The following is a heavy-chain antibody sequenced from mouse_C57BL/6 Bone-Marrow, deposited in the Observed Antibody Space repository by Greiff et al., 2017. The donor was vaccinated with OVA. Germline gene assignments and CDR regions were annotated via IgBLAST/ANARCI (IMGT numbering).Heavy chain of an antibody. D-gene: IGHD4-1*01. Sequence: VQLKESGPELVKPGASVKLSCKASGYTFTSYDINWVKQRPGQGLEWIGWIYPRDGSTKYNEKFKGKATLTVDTSSSTAYMELHSLTSEDSAVYFCARESFWDWFAYWGQGTLVTVSA. CDR2: IYPRDGST. V-gene: IGHV1-85*01. CDR1: GYTFTSYD. J-gene: IGHJ3*01. CDR3: ARESFWDWFAY.